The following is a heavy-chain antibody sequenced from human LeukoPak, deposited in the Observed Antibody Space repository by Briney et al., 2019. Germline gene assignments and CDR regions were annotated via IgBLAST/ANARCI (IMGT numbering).Heavy chain of an antibody. J-gene: IGHJ5*02. V-gene: IGHV4-34*01. CDR1: GGSFSGYY. CDR2: INHSGST. D-gene: IGHD4-17*01. CDR3: ARERIYGNWFDP. Sequence: SETLSLTCAVYGGSFSGYYWSWIRQPPGKGLEWIGEINHSGSTNYNPSLKSRVTISVDTSKNQFSLKLSSVTAADTAVYYCARERIYGNWFDPWGQGTLVTVSS.